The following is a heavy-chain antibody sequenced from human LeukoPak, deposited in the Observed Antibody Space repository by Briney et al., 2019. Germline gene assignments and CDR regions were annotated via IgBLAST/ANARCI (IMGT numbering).Heavy chain of an antibody. Sequence: SETLSLTCTVSGYSISSGYYWGWIRQPPGKGLEWIGSIYYSGSTYYNPSLKSRVTISVDTSMNQFSLKLSSVTAADTAVYYCAVVPAAINSDWGQGTLVTVSS. CDR1: GYSISSGYY. V-gene: IGHV4-38-2*02. D-gene: IGHD2-2*01. J-gene: IGHJ4*02. CDR3: AVVPAAINSD. CDR2: IYYSGST.